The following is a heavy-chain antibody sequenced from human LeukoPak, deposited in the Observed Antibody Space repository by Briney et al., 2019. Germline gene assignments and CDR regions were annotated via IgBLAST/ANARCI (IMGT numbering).Heavy chain of an antibody. J-gene: IGHJ4*02. CDR1: KFTFSSYW. CDR3: ARDNYGGSLDF. V-gene: IGHV3-7*05. Sequence: PGGSLRLSCAASKFTFSSYWMSWVRQAPGKGLEWVANVKQDGSEKYYVGSVKGRFTISRDNAKNSLYLQMNSLRAEDTAVYYCARDNYGGSLDFWGQGTLVTVSS. D-gene: IGHD4-23*01. CDR2: VKQDGSEK.